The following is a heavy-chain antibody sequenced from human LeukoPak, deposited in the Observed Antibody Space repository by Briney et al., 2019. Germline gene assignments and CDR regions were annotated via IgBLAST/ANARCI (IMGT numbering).Heavy chain of an antibody. J-gene: IGHJ4*02. D-gene: IGHD2-21*02. V-gene: IGHV3-30-3*01. CDR2: ISYDESNK. CDR1: GFTFSSYA. Sequence: QAGGSLRLSCATSGFTFSSYAMHWVRQAPGKGVEWVAVISYDESNKYYADSVKGRFTISRDNSKNTLYLQMNSLRAEDTAVYYCARGHCGGDCYPSDYWGQGTLVTVSS. CDR3: ARGHCGGDCYPSDY.